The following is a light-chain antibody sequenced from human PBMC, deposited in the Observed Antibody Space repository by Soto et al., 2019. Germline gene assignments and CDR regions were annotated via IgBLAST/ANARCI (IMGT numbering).Light chain of an antibody. J-gene: IGKJ1*01. Sequence: DIQMTQSPSTLSGSVVDRVTITCLASQSISSWLAWYQQKPGKAPKLLIYKASSLESGVPSRFSGSGSGTEFTLTISSLQPDDFATYYCQQYETFSGTFGPGTKVDIK. V-gene: IGKV1-5*03. CDR1: QSISSW. CDR3: QQYETFSGT. CDR2: KAS.